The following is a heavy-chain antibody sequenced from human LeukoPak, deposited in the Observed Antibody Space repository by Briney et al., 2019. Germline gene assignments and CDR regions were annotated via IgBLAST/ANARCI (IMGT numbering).Heavy chain of an antibody. V-gene: IGHV3-33*01. Sequence: PGGSLRLSCAGSGFTFGGYGMHWFRQTPGKGLEWVAVIAYDGSRAFYADSVKGRFTISRDNSKNTMSVQMDDLRAEDTGVYYCTRYNNDHFDYWGQGTLVTVSS. D-gene: IGHD1-14*01. CDR1: GFTFGGYG. CDR2: IAYDGSRA. J-gene: IGHJ4*02. CDR3: TRYNNDHFDY.